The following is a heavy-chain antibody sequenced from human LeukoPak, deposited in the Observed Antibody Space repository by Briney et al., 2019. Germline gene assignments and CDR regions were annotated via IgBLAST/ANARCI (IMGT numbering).Heavy chain of an antibody. J-gene: IGHJ6*03. D-gene: IGHD2-15*01. CDR1: GYTFTSYG. CDR3: ARVRCSGGSCPYYYYYYYMDV. CDR2: ISAYNGNT. V-gene: IGHV1-18*01. Sequence: ASVKVSCKASGYTFTSYGVSWVRQAPGQSLEWLGWISAYNGNTYYAENFQARVTMTTDTSTSTAYMELRSLKSDDTAVYYCARVRCSGGSCPYYYYYYYMDVWGKGTTVTVSS.